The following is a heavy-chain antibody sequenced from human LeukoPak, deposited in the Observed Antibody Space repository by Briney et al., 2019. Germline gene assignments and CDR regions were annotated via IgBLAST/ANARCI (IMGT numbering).Heavy chain of an antibody. Sequence: PGGSLRLSCAASGLIFSDYYMSWIRQAPGEGLEWLAYIITDGTTVNYADSVKGRFTVSRDNAKNSLHLQMNSLRAEDTAIYYCARGDGYNSGPFDYWGHGTLVTVSS. CDR2: IITDGTTV. CDR3: ARGDGYNSGPFDY. V-gene: IGHV3-11*01. CDR1: GLIFSDYY. D-gene: IGHD5-24*01. J-gene: IGHJ4*01.